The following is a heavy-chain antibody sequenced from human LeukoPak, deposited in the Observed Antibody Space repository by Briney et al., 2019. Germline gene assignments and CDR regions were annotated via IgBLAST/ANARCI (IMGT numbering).Heavy chain of an antibody. V-gene: IGHV4-59*12. CDR3: ARGTTMIVVALYYFDY. D-gene: IGHD3-22*01. J-gene: IGHJ4*02. CDR1: GGSISSYY. CDR2: IYYSGST. Sequence: SETLSLTCTVSGGSISSYYWSWIRQPPGKGLEWIGYIYYSGSTNYNPSLKSRVTISVDTSKNQFSLKLSSVTAADTAVYYCARGTTMIVVALYYFDYWGQGTLVTVSS.